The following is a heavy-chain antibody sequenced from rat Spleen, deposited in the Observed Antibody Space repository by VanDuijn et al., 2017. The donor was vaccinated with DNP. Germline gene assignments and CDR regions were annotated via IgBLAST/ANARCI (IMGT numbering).Heavy chain of an antibody. J-gene: IGHJ2*01. V-gene: IGHV5-58*01. CDR1: GFTFSGYW. CDR2: ITSSGGRT. D-gene: IGHD1-11*01. CDR3: ATHNYGAPYYFDY. Sequence: EVQLVETGGGLVQPGRSLKLSCVASGFTFSGYWMYWIRQAPGKGLEWVASITSSGGRTYYPDSVKGRFTISRDNAKSTLYLQMDSLRSEDTATYYCATHNYGAPYYFDYWGQGVMVTVSS.